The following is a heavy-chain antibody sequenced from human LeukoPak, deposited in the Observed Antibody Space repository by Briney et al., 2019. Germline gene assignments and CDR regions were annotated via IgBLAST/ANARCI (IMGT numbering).Heavy chain of an antibody. CDR3: ARRSGGYHSDAFDI. CDR1: GYSFTNYW. D-gene: IGHD3-10*01. J-gene: IGHJ3*02. CDR2: IYPGDSDT. Sequence: GESLKISCKGSGYSFTNYWIGWVRQMPGKGLEWMGIIYPGDSDTRYSPSLQGQVTISADKFISAAYLQWSSLKASDSAMYYCARRSGGYHSDAFDIWGQGTMVTVSS. V-gene: IGHV5-51*01.